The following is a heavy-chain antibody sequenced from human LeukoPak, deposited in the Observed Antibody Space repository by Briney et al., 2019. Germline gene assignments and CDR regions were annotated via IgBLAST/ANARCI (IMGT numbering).Heavy chain of an antibody. Sequence: GASVKVSCKASGGTFSSYAISWVRQAPGQGLEWMGGIIPFFGTANYAQKFQGRVTITTDESTSTAYMELSSLRSEDTAVYYCARDRVDYGSGSYHWFDPWGQGTLVTVSS. CDR3: ARDRVDYGSGSYHWFDP. J-gene: IGHJ5*02. CDR1: GGTFSSYA. CDR2: IIPFFGTA. V-gene: IGHV1-69*05. D-gene: IGHD3-10*01.